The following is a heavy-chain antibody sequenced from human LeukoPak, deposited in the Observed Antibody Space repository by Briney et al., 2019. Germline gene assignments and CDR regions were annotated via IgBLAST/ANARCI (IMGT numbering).Heavy chain of an antibody. CDR1: GGSFSGYY. CDR2: INHSGST. CDR3: ARLNYYDSSAFS. D-gene: IGHD3-22*01. Sequence: SETLSLTCAVYGGSFSGYYWSWIRQPSGKGLEWIGEINHSGSTYYNPSLKSRVTISVDSSKNQFSLKLTSVTAADTAVYYCARLNYYDSSAFSWGQGTLVTVSS. J-gene: IGHJ5*02. V-gene: IGHV4-34*01.